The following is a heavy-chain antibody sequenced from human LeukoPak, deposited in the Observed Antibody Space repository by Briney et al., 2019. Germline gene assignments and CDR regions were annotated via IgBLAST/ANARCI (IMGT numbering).Heavy chain of an antibody. J-gene: IGHJ4*02. D-gene: IGHD3-10*01. Sequence: PGGSLRLSCAASGFTFSVYGMHWVRQAPGKGLEWVGVIWNDGSNKYYADSVKGRFTISRDNSKNTLYLQMNGLRAEDTAVYSCARASGPFDYWGQGTLVTVSS. V-gene: IGHV3-33*01. CDR3: ARASGPFDY. CDR1: GFTFSVYG. CDR2: IWNDGSNK.